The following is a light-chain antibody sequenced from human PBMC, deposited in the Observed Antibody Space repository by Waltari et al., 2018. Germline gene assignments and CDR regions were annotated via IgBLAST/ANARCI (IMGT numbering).Light chain of an antibody. CDR1: QSVSSSY. CDR2: GAS. V-gene: IGKV3-20*01. J-gene: IGKJ1*01. CDR3: QQYTGSPWT. Sequence: EIVLTQSPGTLSLSPGERATLSCRASQSVSSSYLAWYQQKPGQAPRLLIYGASSRATGIPDRFSGSGFETDFTLTISRLEPEDFAVYYCQQYTGSPWTFGQGTKVEIK.